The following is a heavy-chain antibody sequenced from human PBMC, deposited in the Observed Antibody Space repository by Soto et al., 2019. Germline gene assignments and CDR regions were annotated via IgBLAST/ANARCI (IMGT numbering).Heavy chain of an antibody. Sequence: PSETLSLTCTVSGGSVSSESHYWSWIRQTPGKGLEWIGYIYYTGSTNYNPSLKGRVTMSVDTSRDQVSLRLRSVTRADTAVYYCASHRTQVVHLVLPPYYYYGLDVWGQGTTVTVSS. CDR1: GGSVSSESHY. CDR2: IYYTGST. V-gene: IGHV4-61*01. D-gene: IGHD6-6*01. CDR3: ASHRTQVVHLVLPPYYYYGLDV. J-gene: IGHJ6*02.